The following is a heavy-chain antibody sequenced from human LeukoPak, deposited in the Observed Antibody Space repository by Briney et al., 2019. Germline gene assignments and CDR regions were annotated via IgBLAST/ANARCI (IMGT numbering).Heavy chain of an antibody. CDR2: ISYDGSNK. CDR1: GFTFSSYG. Sequence: PGGSLRLSCAASGFTFSSYGMRWVRQAPGKGLEWVAVISYDGSNKYYADSVKGRFTISRDNSKNTLYLQMNSLRAEDTAVYYCAKDSGYCTNGVCYMTGWFDPWGQGTLVTVSS. V-gene: IGHV3-30*18. D-gene: IGHD2-8*01. J-gene: IGHJ5*02. CDR3: AKDSGYCTNGVCYMTGWFDP.